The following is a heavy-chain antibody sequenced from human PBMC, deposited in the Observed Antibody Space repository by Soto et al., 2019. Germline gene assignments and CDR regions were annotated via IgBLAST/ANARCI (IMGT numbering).Heavy chain of an antibody. D-gene: IGHD2-15*01. CDR1: GFTFSSYG. Sequence: QVQLVESGGGVVQPGRSPRLSCAASGFTFSSYGMHWVRQAPGKGLEWVAVIWYDGSNKYYADSVKGRFTISRDNSKNTLYLQMNSLRAEDTAVYYCARRRGYCSGGSCYGLDYWGQGTLVTVSS. CDR3: ARRRGYCSGGSCYGLDY. V-gene: IGHV3-33*01. J-gene: IGHJ4*02. CDR2: IWYDGSNK.